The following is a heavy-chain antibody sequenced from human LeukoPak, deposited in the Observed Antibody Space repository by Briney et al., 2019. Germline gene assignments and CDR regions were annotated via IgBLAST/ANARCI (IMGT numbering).Heavy chain of an antibody. V-gene: IGHV4-34*01. CDR1: GVSFSGYY. CDR3: ARAHYDFWSGYYESYYYGMDV. Sequence: SETLSLTCAVYGVSFSGYYWSWIRQPPGKGLEWIGEINHSGSTNYNPSLKSRVTISVDTSKNQFSLKLSSVTAADTAAYYCARAHYDFWSGYYESYYYGMDVWGQGTTVTVSS. J-gene: IGHJ6*02. D-gene: IGHD3-3*01. CDR2: INHSGST.